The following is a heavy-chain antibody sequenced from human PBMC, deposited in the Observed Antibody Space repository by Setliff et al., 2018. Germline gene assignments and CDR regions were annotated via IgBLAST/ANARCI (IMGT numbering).Heavy chain of an antibody. Sequence: SETLSLTCTVSGASLNSGTYYWGWIRQPPGKGLEWIGRLYYRGDTYYNPSPKGRLTISVDTAQNQFSLRLTSVTAADTAVYYCARTGTYRYFDYWGQGALVTVS. J-gene: IGHJ4*02. CDR2: LYYRGDT. CDR1: GASLNSGTYY. D-gene: IGHD1-1*01. V-gene: IGHV4-39*01. CDR3: ARTGTYRYFDY.